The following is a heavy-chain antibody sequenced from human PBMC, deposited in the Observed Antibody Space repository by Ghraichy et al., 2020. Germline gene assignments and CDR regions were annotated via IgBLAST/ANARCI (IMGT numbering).Heavy chain of an antibody. CDR1: GFTFSSYG. Sequence: GGSLRLSCAASGFTFSSYGMHWVRQAPGKGLEWVAVISYDGSNKYYADSVKGRFTISRDNSKNTLYLQMNSLRAEDTAVYYCAKDPLSFGENYYFDYWGQGTLVTVSS. D-gene: IGHD2/OR15-2a*01. CDR2: ISYDGSNK. J-gene: IGHJ4*02. V-gene: IGHV3-30*18. CDR3: AKDPLSFGENYYFDY.